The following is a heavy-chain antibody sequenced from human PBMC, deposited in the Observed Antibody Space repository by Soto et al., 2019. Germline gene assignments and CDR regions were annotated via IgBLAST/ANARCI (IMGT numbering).Heavy chain of an antibody. CDR2: ISSSSSYI. V-gene: IGHV3-21*01. J-gene: IGHJ6*02. Sequence: GGSLRLSCAASGFTFSSYSMNWVRQAPGKGLEWVSSISSSSSYIYYADSVKGRFTISRDNAKNSLYLQMNSLRAEDTAVYYCARAGVIELPMDVWGQGTTVTVSS. CDR1: GFTFSSYS. D-gene: IGHD1-26*01. CDR3: ARAGVIELPMDV.